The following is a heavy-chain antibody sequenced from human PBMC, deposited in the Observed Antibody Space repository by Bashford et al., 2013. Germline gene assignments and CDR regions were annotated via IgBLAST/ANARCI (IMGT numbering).Heavy chain of an antibody. V-gene: IGHV3-21*01. CDR2: IGGSSTSL. Sequence: VRQAPGKGLEWVSSIGGSSTSLYYADSLKGRFTISRDNARDSLFLQMDSLGAEDTAVYYCAREPPPRPLGPLAFDYWGQGALVTVSS. D-gene: IGHD6-6*01. CDR3: AREPPPRPLGPLAFDY. J-gene: IGHJ4*02.